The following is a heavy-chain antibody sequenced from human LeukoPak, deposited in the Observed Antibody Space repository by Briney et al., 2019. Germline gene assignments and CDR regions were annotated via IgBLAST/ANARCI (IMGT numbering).Heavy chain of an antibody. Sequence: PSQTLSLTCAVSGGSISSGGYSWSWIRQPPGKGLEWIGYIYHSGSTYYNPSLKSRVTISVDRSKNQFSLKLSSVTAADTAVYYCARGDYYDGSGPPGSWFDPWGQGTLVTVSS. D-gene: IGHD3-22*01. CDR2: IYHSGST. V-gene: IGHV4-30-2*01. CDR3: ARGDYYDGSGPPGSWFDP. J-gene: IGHJ5*02. CDR1: GGSISSGGYS.